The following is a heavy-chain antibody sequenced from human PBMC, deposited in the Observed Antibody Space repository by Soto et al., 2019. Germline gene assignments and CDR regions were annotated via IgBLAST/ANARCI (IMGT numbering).Heavy chain of an antibody. CDR1: GYTFTSYA. V-gene: IGHV1-3*01. Sequence: QVQLVQSGAEVKKPGASVKVSCKASGYTFTSYAMHWVRQAPGQRLEWMGWINAGNGNTKYSQKFQGRVTITRDTSASTAYMELSSLRSEDTAVYYCARVTGTTPYYYYYMDVWGTGTTVTVSS. J-gene: IGHJ6*03. CDR2: INAGNGNT. D-gene: IGHD1-7*01. CDR3: ARVTGTTPYYYYYMDV.